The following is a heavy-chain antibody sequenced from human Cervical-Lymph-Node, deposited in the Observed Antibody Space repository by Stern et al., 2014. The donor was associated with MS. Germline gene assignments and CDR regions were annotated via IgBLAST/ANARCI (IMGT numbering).Heavy chain of an antibody. CDR3: ARDFEFQLQCD. CDR2: VYHSGSA. CDR1: CGSISSDNW. D-gene: IGHD2-2*01. V-gene: IGHV4-4*02. Sequence: QVQLQESGPGLVKPSGTLSLTCAVSCGSISSDNWWSWVRQPPGKGLEWIGEVYHSGSANYNPSLKSRVTMSVDKSKNQFSLRLTSVTAADTAVYYCARDFEFQLQCDWGQGALVTVSS. J-gene: IGHJ4*02.